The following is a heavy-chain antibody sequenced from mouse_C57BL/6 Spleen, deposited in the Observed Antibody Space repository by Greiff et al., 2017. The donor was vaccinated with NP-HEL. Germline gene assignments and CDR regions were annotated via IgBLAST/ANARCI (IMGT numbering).Heavy chain of an antibody. CDR1: GFTFSDYY. CDR2: ISNGGGST. CDR3: ARKLGYFDV. V-gene: IGHV5-12*01. J-gene: IGHJ1*03. D-gene: IGHD4-1*01. Sequence: EVKLVESGGGLVQPGGSLKLSCAASGFTFSDYYMYWVRQTPEKRLEWVAYISNGGGSTYYPDTVKGRFTISRDNAKNTLYLQMSRLKSEDTAMYYCARKLGYFDVWGTGTTVTVSS.